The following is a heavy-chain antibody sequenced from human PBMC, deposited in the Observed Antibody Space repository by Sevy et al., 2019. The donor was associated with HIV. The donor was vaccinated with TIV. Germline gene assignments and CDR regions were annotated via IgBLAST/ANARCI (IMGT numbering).Heavy chain of an antibody. CDR3: ARGPVTMVRGVIITGVYFDY. CDR2: INHSGST. Sequence: SETLSLTCAVYGGSFSGYYWSWIRQPPGKGLEWIGEINHSGSTNYNPSLKSRVTISVDTSKNQFSLKLSSVTAADTAVYYCARGPVTMVRGVIITGVYFDYWGQGTLVTDSS. CDR1: GGSFSGYY. D-gene: IGHD3-10*01. V-gene: IGHV4-34*01. J-gene: IGHJ4*02.